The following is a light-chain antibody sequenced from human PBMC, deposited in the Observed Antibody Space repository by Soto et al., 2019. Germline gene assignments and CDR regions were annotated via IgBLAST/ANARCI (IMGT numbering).Light chain of an antibody. CDR2: GAS. V-gene: IGKV3-20*01. CDR3: QQYGSLWFT. Sequence: EIVLTQSPGTLSLSPGERATLSCRASQSVSSSYLAWYQQKPGQAPRLLICGASSRATGIPDRFSGSGSGTDFTLTISRLEPEDFAVYYCQQYGSLWFTLGPGIKVDIK. CDR1: QSVSSSY. J-gene: IGKJ3*01.